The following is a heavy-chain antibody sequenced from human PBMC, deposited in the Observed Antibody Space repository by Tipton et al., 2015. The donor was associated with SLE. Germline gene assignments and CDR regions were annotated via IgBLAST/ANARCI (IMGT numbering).Heavy chain of an antibody. CDR2: IYYKGTT. CDR3: ARANSGSFFDF. J-gene: IGHJ4*02. CDR1: GGSIDYYY. V-gene: IGHV4-59*01. D-gene: IGHD1-26*01. Sequence: TLSLTCAVSGGSIDYYYWSWIRQPPGKGLEWIGYIYYKGTTNYNHSLKSRVSISLDTSKNQFSLQLSSVTAADTAVYYCARANSGSFFDFWGRGTLVPVSS.